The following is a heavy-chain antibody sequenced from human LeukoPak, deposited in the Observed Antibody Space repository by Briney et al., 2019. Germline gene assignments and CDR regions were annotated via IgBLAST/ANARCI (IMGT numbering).Heavy chain of an antibody. CDR1: GFTLSTSW. CDR3: ARDRAYNRFDY. D-gene: IGHD5-24*01. Sequence: GGSLRLSCVDSGFTLSTSWMAWVRQAPGKGLEWVANIKEDGSAKNYVGSVRGRFTVSRDNAKKSVYLEMNSLRAEDTAVYYCARDRAYNRFDYWGQGTLVTVSS. CDR2: IKEDGSAK. J-gene: IGHJ4*02. V-gene: IGHV3-7*01.